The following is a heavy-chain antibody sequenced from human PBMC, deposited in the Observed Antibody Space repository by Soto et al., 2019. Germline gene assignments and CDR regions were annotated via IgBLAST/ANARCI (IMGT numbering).Heavy chain of an antibody. CDR3: ARDQPPFDFWSGYYTRGLRYYYYYGMDV. Sequence: QVQLVQSGAEVKKPGASVKVSCKASGYTFTSYGISWVRQAPGQGLEWMGWISAYNGNTNYAQKLQGRVTMTTDTSTSTAYMELRSLRSDDTAVYYCARDQPPFDFWSGYYTRGLRYYYYYGMDVWGQGTTVTVSS. D-gene: IGHD3-3*01. CDR1: GYTFTSYG. V-gene: IGHV1-18*01. CDR2: ISAYNGNT. J-gene: IGHJ6*02.